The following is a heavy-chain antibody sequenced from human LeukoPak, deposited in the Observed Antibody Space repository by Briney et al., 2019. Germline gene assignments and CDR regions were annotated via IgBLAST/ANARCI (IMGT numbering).Heavy chain of an antibody. V-gene: IGHV1-8*01. CDR2: MNPNSGNT. D-gene: IGHD6-19*01. CDR1: GYTFTSYD. CDR3: ARGRVVVAGTDYYYMDV. J-gene: IGHJ6*03. Sequence: GASVKVSCKASGYTFTSYDINWVRQATGQGLEWMGWMNPNSGNTGYAQKFQSRVTITRNTSISTAYMELSSLRSEDTAVYYCARGRVVVAGTDYYYMDVWGKGTTVTVSS.